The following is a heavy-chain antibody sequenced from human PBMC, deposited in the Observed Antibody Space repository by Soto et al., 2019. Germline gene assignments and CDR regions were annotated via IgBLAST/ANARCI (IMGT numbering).Heavy chain of an antibody. V-gene: IGHV3-7*01. D-gene: IGHD3-22*01. CDR3: ARYESSGPAVW. CDR1: GFTFSNYC. J-gene: IGHJ4*02. CDR2: IKQDGSVI. Sequence: PGGSLRLSCAASGFTFSNYCMTWVLQAPGKGLEWVANIKQDGSVIYYVDSVKGRFTVSRDNAKNSLYPQMNSLRAEDTAVYYCARYESSGPAVWWGQGTLVTVSS.